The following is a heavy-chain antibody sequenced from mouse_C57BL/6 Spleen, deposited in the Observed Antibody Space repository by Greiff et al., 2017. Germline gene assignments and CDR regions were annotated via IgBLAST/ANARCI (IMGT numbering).Heavy chain of an antibody. J-gene: IGHJ4*01. CDR3: ARQEGDYDYDDYSMDY. Sequence: QVQLQQSGAELVKPGASVKLSCKASGYTFTEYTIHWVKQRSGQGLEWIGWFYPGSGSIKYNEKFKDKATLTADKSSSTVYMELSRLTSEDSAVYFCARQEGDYDYDDYSMDYWGQGTSVTVSA. D-gene: IGHD2-4*01. CDR1: GYTFTEYT. V-gene: IGHV1-62-2*01. CDR2: FYPGSGSI.